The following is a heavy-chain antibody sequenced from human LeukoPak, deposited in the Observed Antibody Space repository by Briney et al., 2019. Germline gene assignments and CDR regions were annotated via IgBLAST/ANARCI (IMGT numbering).Heavy chain of an antibody. V-gene: IGHV1-69*13. J-gene: IGHJ6*04. CDR2: NIPIFGTA. D-gene: IGHD2-2*01. Sequence: GASVKVSCKASGGTFSSYAISWVRQAPGQGLEWMGGNIPIFGTANYAQKFQGRVTITADESTSTAYMELSSLRSEDTAVYYCARGGVPAATPYYYYGMDVWGKGTTVTVSS. CDR1: GGTFSSYA. CDR3: ARGGVPAATPYYYYGMDV.